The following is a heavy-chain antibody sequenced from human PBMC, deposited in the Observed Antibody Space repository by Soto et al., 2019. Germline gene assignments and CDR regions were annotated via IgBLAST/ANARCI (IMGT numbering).Heavy chain of an antibody. D-gene: IGHD6-13*01. CDR3: ARHKGIAAAGTVDY. J-gene: IGHJ4*02. CDR1: GYTFTGYY. V-gene: IGHV1-2*04. CDR2: INPNSGGT. Sequence: ASVKVSCKASGYTFTGYYMHWVRQAPGQGLEWMGWINPNSGGTNYAQKFQGWVTMTRDTSISTAYMELSSLRSDDTAVYYCARHKGIAAAGTVDYWGQGTLVTVSS.